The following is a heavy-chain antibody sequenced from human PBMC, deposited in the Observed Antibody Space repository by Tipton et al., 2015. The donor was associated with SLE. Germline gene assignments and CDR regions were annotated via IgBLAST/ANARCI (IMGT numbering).Heavy chain of an antibody. CDR1: GGSISSYY. CDR3: AGRYCSGGSCYPGYYYYYMDV. J-gene: IGHJ6*03. V-gene: IGHV4-59*04. D-gene: IGHD2-15*01. Sequence: TLSLTCTVSGGSISSYYWSWIRQPPGKGLEWIGSAYHSGSSYFNPSLKSRVTISVDTSKNQFSLRLSSVTAADTAVYYCAGRYCSGGSCYPGYYYYYMDVWGKGTTVTVSS. CDR2: AYHSGSS.